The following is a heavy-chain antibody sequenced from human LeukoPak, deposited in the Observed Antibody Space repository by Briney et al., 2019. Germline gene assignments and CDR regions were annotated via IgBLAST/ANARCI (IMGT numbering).Heavy chain of an antibody. D-gene: IGHD5/OR15-5a*01. CDR1: GFTFSSYG. CDR3: AKDQLPDSVWPLDY. Sequence: GGSLRLSCGASGFTFSSYGMHWVRQASGKGLEWVSGSIGSGGSAFSADSVKGRFSISRDTSKNTLFLHMNNLRAGDTAVYYCAKDQLPDSVWPLDYWGQGTLVTVSS. J-gene: IGHJ4*02. CDR2: SIGSGGSA. V-gene: IGHV3-23*01.